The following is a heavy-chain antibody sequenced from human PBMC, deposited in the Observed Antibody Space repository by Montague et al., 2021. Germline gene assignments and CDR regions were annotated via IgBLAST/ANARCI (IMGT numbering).Heavy chain of an antibody. Sequence: TLSLTCTVSGASISTGIYYWSWIRQPDGKEREWIVRIRTTGHTDHNSSLEIRVFMSVYTSTNQFSLSLTSVTAADTSVYFCAGFGSGTLQFDFWGQGTLVTVSS. CDR2: IRTTGHT. CDR3: AGFGSGTLQFDF. J-gene: IGHJ4*02. D-gene: IGHD1-26*01. CDR1: GASISTGIYY. V-gene: IGHV4-61*02.